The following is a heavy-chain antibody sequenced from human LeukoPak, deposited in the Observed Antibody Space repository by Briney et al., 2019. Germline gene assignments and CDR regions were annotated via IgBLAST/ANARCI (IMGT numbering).Heavy chain of an antibody. Sequence: PSETLSLTCTVSGGSISTYYWSWIRQPPGKGLEWIGYMYYSGSSNYNPSLKSRVTISVDTSKNQFSLNLSSVTAADTAVYYCARYGLLRGYDYWGQGTMVTVSS. CDR2: MYYSGSS. J-gene: IGHJ3*01. D-gene: IGHD5-12*01. CDR1: GGSISTYY. CDR3: ARYGLLRGYDY. V-gene: IGHV4-59*01.